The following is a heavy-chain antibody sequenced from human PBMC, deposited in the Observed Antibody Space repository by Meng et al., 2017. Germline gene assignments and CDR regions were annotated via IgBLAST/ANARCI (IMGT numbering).Heavy chain of an antibody. J-gene: IGHJ4*02. CDR2: IDPKNGDT. Sequence: QVQLGKSGAEVKKPGASVKVSCKPSGYNFPDYYIHWVRQAPGQGLEWMGRIDPKNGDTHYAQKFQGRVTMTGDTSISTAYMDLSGLRSDDTAVYYCARDEDISAAGKLFGDYWGQGTLVTVSS. CDR3: ARDEDISAAGKLFGDY. V-gene: IGHV1-2*06. D-gene: IGHD6-13*01. CDR1: GYNFPDYY.